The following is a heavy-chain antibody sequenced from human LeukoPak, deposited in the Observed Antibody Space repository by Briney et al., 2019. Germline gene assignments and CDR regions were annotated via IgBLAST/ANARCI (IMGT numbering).Heavy chain of an antibody. D-gene: IGHD1-26*01. CDR3: GMSGDRVPLQDDVFDV. Sequence: GESLKISWKVSGYSFTSYCIGWVRQMPGKGLEWMGSIYPGDSGPTYSPSFQGQVTISVDKSINTAYLPWSSLQASDTAMYYCGMSGDRVPLQDDVFDVWGQGTMVTVST. J-gene: IGHJ3*01. V-gene: IGHV5-51*01. CDR2: IYPGDSGP. CDR1: GYSFTSYC.